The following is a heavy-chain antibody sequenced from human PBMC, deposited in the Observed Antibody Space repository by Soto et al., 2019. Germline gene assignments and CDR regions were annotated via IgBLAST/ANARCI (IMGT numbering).Heavy chain of an antibody. CDR1: GYTFTSYG. D-gene: IGHD1-1*01. CDR3: ARGRYGDY. V-gene: IGHV1-18*01. J-gene: IGHJ4*02. Sequence: QVHLVQSGAEVKKPGASVKVSCKASGYTFTSYGITWVRQAPGQGLEWMGWISAHNGNTDYAQKLQGRVIVTRDTYTSTAYMELRSLRPDDTAVYYCARGRYGDYWGQGALVTVSS. CDR2: ISAHNGNT.